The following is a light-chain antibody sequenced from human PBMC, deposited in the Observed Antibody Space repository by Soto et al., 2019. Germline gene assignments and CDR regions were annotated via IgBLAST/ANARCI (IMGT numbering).Light chain of an antibody. CDR2: GNS. CDR3: QSYDSSLSGWV. V-gene: IGLV1-40*01. Sequence: QSVLTQPPSESGAPGQRVTISCTGSSSNIGAGYNVHWYQQLPGTAPKLLIYGNSNRPSGVPDRFSGSKSGTSASLAVTGLQAEDEADYYCQSYDSSLSGWVLGGGTKLTVL. J-gene: IGLJ3*02. CDR1: SSNIGAGYN.